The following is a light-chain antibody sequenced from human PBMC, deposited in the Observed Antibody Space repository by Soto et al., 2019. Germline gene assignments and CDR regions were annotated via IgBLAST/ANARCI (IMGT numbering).Light chain of an antibody. CDR1: QSVRSS. J-gene: IGKJ1*01. V-gene: IGKV3-15*01. Sequence: EIVLTQSPGTLSLSPGERATLSFRASQSVRSSLAWYQQKPGQPPRLLIYRASTRATGVPARFSGSGSGTEFTLTISSLQSEDFAVYYCQQYDHWWTFGQGTKVDI. CDR2: RAS. CDR3: QQYDHWWT.